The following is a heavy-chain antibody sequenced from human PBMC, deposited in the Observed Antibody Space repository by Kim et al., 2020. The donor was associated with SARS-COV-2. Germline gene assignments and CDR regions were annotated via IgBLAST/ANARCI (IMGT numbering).Heavy chain of an antibody. J-gene: IGHJ4*02. D-gene: IGHD3-10*01. Sequence: GRNKYKEDSVKGRFTISRDKSKNTLNLQMNSLRAEDTAVYYCAILSGPDYWGQGTLVTVSS. V-gene: IGHV3-30*01. CDR2: GRNK. CDR3: AILSGPDY.